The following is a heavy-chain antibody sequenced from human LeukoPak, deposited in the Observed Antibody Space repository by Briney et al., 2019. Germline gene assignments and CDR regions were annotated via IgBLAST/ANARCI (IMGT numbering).Heavy chain of an antibody. CDR2: INYDAREK. CDR3: ARGPDSGTV. J-gene: IGHJ6*02. CDR1: GFTFSDYR. V-gene: IGHV3-7*03. Sequence: GGSLRLFRAAVGFTFSDYRMNWLRQAPGKGLGWVANINYDAREKYYVDSVRGRFTTSKDNTKSSLYLQMNSLRAEDTAVYYSARGPDSGTVWGQGTTVTVSS.